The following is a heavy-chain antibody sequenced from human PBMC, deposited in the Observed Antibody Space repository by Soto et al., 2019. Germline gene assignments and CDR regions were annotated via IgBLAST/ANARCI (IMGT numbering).Heavy chain of an antibody. V-gene: IGHV4-4*07. CDR3: ASLSSGWYHLYGMDV. D-gene: IGHD6-19*01. CDR1: GGSISSYY. J-gene: IGHJ6*02. CDR2: IYTSGST. Sequence: LSLTCTVSGGSISSYYWSWIRQPAGKGLEWIGRIYTSGSTNYNPSLKSRVTMSVDTSKNQFSLKLSSVTAADTAVYYCASLSSGWYHLYGMDVWGQGTTVTVSS.